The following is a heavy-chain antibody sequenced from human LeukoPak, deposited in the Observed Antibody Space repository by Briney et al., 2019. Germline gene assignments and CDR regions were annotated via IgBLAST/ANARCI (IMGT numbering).Heavy chain of an antibody. V-gene: IGHV1-2*02. CDR2: INPNSGGT. CDR1: GYTFTGYY. J-gene: IGHJ4*02. D-gene: IGHD5-24*01. Sequence: ASVKVSCKASGYTFTGYYMHWVRQAPGQGLERMGWINPNSGGTNYAQKFQGRVTMTRDTSISTAYMELSRLRSDDTAVYYCARDGEMATIYYFDYWGQGTLVTVSS. CDR3: ARDGEMATIYYFDY.